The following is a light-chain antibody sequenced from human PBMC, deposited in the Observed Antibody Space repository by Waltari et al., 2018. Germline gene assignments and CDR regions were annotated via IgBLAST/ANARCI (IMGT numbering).Light chain of an antibody. CDR1: SGHSTNI. J-gene: IGLJ2*01. CDR2: LEVSGTY. V-gene: IGLV4-60*03. CDR3: ETWVSHTHA. Sequence: QPVLTQSSSASASLGSSVKLTCALSSGHSTNIIAWHQQQPGKAPRFLMQLEVSGTYQNGSGVPDRFSGSSSGADRYLTISNLQSEDEADYYCETWVSHTHAFGGGTKLTVL.